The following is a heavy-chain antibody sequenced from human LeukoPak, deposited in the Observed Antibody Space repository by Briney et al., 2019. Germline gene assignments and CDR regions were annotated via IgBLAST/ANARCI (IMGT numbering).Heavy chain of an antibody. D-gene: IGHD1-14*01. Sequence: PGGSLRLSCAASGFTFSSYSMNWVRQAPGKGLEWVSSISSSSSYIYYADSVKGRFTISRDNAKNSLYLQMNSLRAEDTAVYYCARDDHMRPTYYYYMDVWGKGTTVTVSS. V-gene: IGHV3-21*01. CDR2: ISSSSSYI. J-gene: IGHJ6*03. CDR3: ARDDHMRPTYYYYMDV. CDR1: GFTFSSYS.